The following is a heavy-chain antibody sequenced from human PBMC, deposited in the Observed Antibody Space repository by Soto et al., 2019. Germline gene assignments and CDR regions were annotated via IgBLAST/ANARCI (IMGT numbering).Heavy chain of an antibody. CDR3: PTRPPGGPYRGVFDY. CDR1: WGSFIGHD. D-gene: IGHD1-1*01. CDR2: INHSGST. V-gene: IGHV4-34*01. J-gene: IGHJ4*02. Sequence: PSEILSLSCTVDWGSFIGHDWSWILQPPRKGLEWIGEINHSGSTNYTPSLKSRVTISVDTSKNQSSLKLSAVTTADTAVYYCPTRPPGGPYRGVFDYWSQGTLVPVFS.